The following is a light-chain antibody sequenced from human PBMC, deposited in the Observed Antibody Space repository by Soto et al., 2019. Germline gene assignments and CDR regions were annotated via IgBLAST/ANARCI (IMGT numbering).Light chain of an antibody. CDR2: QDS. Sequence: SYELTQRPSVSVSPGQTASITCSGDKLGDKYACWYQQKPGQSPVLVIYQDSKRPSGIRERFSGSNSGNTATLTISGTQAMDEADYYCQAWDSSTGVFGTGTKLTVL. J-gene: IGLJ1*01. CDR1: KLGDKY. V-gene: IGLV3-1*01. CDR3: QAWDSSTGV.